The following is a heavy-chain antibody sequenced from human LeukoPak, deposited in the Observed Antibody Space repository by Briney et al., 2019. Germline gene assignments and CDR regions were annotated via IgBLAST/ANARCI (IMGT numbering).Heavy chain of an antibody. V-gene: IGHV3-53*01. Sequence: GGSLRLSCAASGFTVSSNYMSWVRQAPGKGLEWVSVIYSGGSTYYADSVKGRFTISRDNSKNTLYLQMNSLRAEDTAVYYCARDHTATWIQLWSSYYYGMDVWGQGTTVTVSS. D-gene: IGHD5-18*01. CDR1: GFTVSSNY. CDR2: IYSGGST. J-gene: IGHJ6*02. CDR3: ARDHTATWIQLWSSYYYGMDV.